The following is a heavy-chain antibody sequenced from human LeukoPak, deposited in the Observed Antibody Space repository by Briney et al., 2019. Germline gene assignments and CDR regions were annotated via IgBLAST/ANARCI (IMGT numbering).Heavy chain of an antibody. V-gene: IGHV3-23*01. Sequence: GGSLRLSCVASGFTFEKYVMNWVRQAPGRGLEWLATIYGSGVSISYADSVKGRFTISRDNSNNTLYLQMNSLRVEDTAMYFCAKDLGWELPAEAYWGQGILVTVSS. J-gene: IGHJ4*02. CDR2: IYGSGVSI. CDR3: AKDLGWELPAEAY. D-gene: IGHD1-26*01. CDR1: GFTFEKYV.